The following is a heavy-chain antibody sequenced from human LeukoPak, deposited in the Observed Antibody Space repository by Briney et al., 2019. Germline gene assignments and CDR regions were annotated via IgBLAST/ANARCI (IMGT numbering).Heavy chain of an antibody. CDR3: AREAITGTTNAIYYFDY. CDR1: GGTFSSYA. Sequence: GASVKVCCKASGGTFSSYAISWVRQAPGQGLEWMGGIIPIIGTANYAQKFQGRVTITADESTSTAYMELSSLRSEDTAVYYCAREAITGTTNAIYYFDYWGQGTLVTVSS. V-gene: IGHV1-69*13. J-gene: IGHJ4*02. CDR2: IIPIIGTA. D-gene: IGHD1-14*01.